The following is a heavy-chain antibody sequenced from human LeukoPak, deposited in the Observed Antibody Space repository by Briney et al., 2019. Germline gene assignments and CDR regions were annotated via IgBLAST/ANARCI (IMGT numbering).Heavy chain of an antibody. CDR3: AGTGYCSSTSCYSWFDP. Sequence: GASLQISCKGSGYSFITYWINWVRQMPGKGLEWMGRIDPSDSYTNYSPSFQGRVTISADKSISTAYLQSSSLKASDTAMYYCAGTGYCSSTSCYSWFDPWGQGSLVSVSS. J-gene: IGHJ5*02. CDR1: GYSFITYW. CDR2: IDPSDSYT. V-gene: IGHV5-10-1*01. D-gene: IGHD2-2*01.